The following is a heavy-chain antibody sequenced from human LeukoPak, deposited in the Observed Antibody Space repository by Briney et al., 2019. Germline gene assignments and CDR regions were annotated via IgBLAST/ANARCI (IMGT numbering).Heavy chain of an antibody. D-gene: IGHD6-13*01. V-gene: IGHV1-18*01. CDR3: ARSDAGSHWGNSWYYFDY. CDR1: GYTFTSYG. CDR2: ISGYNDNT. J-gene: IGHJ4*02. Sequence: ASVKVSCKASGYTFTSYGISWVRQAPGQGLEWMGWISGYNDNTNYAQKFQGRVTMATDTSTSTAYMELRSLRSDDTALYYCARSDAGSHWGNSWYYFDYWGQGTLVTVSS.